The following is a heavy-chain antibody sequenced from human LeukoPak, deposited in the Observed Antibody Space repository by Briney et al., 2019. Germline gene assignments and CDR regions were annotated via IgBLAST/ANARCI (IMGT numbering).Heavy chain of an antibody. J-gene: IGHJ6*03. CDR1: GSTFSSAW. Sequence: PGGSLRLSCAASGSTFSSAWMSWVRHAPGGGLGWVANITQDGSEKYYVDSVKGLFTISRDNAKNSLYLQMNSLRAEDTAVYYCARASDCYYNYYMDVWGKGTTVTVSS. CDR3: ARASDCYYNYYMDV. CDR2: ITQDGSEK. V-gene: IGHV3-7*01.